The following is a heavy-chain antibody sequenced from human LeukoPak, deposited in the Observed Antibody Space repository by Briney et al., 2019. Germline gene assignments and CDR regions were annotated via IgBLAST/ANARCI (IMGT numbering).Heavy chain of an antibody. CDR2: FDPEDGET. CDR1: GYTLTELS. Sequence: ASVKVSCKVSGYTLTELSMHWVRQAPGKGLEWMRGFDPEDGETIYAQKFQGRVTMTEDTSTDTAYMELSSLRSEDTAVYYCATGVGFWSGYFTPSSSPFDYWGQGTLVTVSS. CDR3: ATGVGFWSGYFTPSSSPFDY. D-gene: IGHD3-3*01. J-gene: IGHJ4*02. V-gene: IGHV1-24*01.